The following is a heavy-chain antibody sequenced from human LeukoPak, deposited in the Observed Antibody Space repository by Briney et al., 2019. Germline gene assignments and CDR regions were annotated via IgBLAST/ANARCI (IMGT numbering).Heavy chain of an antibody. CDR1: GYTFTGYF. J-gene: IGHJ5*02. CDR2: IYPTTGGT. D-gene: IGHD2-15*01. V-gene: IGHV1-2*02. Sequence: ASVTVSCKASGYTFTGYFIHWVRQAPGQGLEWMGWIYPTTGGTNYARKFQGRVTMTVDTSINTAYMELSRLTSDDTAVYYCASRGRDSRFDPWGQGTLVTVSS. CDR3: ASRGRDSRFDP.